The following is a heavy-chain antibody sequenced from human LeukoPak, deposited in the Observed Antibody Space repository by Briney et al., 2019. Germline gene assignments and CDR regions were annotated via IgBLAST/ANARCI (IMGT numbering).Heavy chain of an antibody. V-gene: IGHV1-69*04. CDR1: GYTFTSYG. CDR3: AREGNDYGDYYFDY. J-gene: IGHJ4*02. D-gene: IGHD4-17*01. CDR2: IIPILGIA. Sequence: GASVKVSCKASGYTFTSYGISWVRQAPGQGLEWMGRIIPILGIANYAQKFQGRDTITADKSTSTAYMELSSLRSEDTAVYYCAREGNDYGDYYFDYWGQGTLVTVSS.